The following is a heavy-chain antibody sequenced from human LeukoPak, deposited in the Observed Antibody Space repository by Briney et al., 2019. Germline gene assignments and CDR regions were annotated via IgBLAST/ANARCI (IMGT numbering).Heavy chain of an antibody. CDR2: IGDSGGST. CDR1: GFTFSDYA. J-gene: IGHJ4*02. CDR3: AKVGRYYESSGYYRVFDN. Sequence: GGSLRLSCAASGFTFSDYAMSWVRQAPGKGLQWDSAIGDSGGSTYYADSVQGRFTISRDNSKNTLYLQIDSLRAEDTATYYCAKVGRYYESSGYYRVFDNWGQGTLVTVSS. V-gene: IGHV3-23*01. D-gene: IGHD3-22*01.